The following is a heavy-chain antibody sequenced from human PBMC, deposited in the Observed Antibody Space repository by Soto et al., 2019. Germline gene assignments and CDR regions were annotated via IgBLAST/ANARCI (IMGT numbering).Heavy chain of an antibody. J-gene: IGHJ4*02. CDR2: ISYDGSTK. Sequence: QVQLVESGGGVVQPGRSLRLSCAASGFTFRNYAMHWVRQAPGKGLKWVAVISYDGSTKYYADSVKGRFTISRDNSKNTLHLQMNSLRTEDTAVYYCARPGDYDGWSGDSPPYFDHWGQGTLVTVSS. V-gene: IGHV3-30-3*01. CDR3: ARPGDYDGWSGDSPPYFDH. D-gene: IGHD3-3*01. CDR1: GFTFRNYA.